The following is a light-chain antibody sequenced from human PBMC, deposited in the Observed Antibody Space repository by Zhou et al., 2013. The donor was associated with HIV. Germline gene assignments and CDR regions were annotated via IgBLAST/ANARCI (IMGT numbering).Light chain of an antibody. CDR3: QQFNSYPLT. V-gene: IGKV1-13*02. CDR2: DAS. J-gene: IGKJ4*01. CDR1: QGISST. Sequence: AIQLTQSPSSLSASVGDRVTISCRASQGISSTLAWYQQKPGEPPKLLIYDASSLKSGVPSRFSGSGSGTDFTLTISSLQPADFATYYCQQFNSYPLTFGGGTEGGDQT.